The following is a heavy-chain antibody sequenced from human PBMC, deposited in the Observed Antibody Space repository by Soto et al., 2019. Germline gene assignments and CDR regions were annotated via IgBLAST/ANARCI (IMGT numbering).Heavy chain of an antibody. CDR2: LIPIFGTA. CDR1: GGAFSSYA. Sequence: SVKVSCKASGGAFSSYAISWVRQAPGQGLEWMGGLIPIFGTANYAQKFQGRVTITADESTSTAYMELSSLRSEDTAVYYCARERSRDAFDIWGQGTMVTVSS. J-gene: IGHJ3*02. V-gene: IGHV1-69*13. CDR3: ARERSRDAFDI.